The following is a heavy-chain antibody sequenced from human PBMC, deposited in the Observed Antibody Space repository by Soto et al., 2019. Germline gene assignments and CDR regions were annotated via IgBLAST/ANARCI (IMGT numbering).Heavy chain of an antibody. V-gene: IGHV4-31*03. D-gene: IGHD2-8*01. CDR1: GGSISSGGYY. CDR3: ARVNDYYYYYGMDV. Sequence: ASETLSLTCTVSGGSISSGGYYWSWIRQHPGKGLEWIGYIYYSGSTYYNPSLKSRVTISVDTSKNQFSLKLSSVTAADTAVYYCARVNDYYYYYGMDVWGQGTTVTVSS. J-gene: IGHJ6*02. CDR2: IYYSGST.